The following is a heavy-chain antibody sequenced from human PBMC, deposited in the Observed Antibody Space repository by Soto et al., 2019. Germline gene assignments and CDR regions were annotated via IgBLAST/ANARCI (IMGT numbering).Heavy chain of an antibody. CDR3: AREGGYYYDSSGWVDAFDI. CDR1: GFTFSSYW. V-gene: IGHV3-7*05. J-gene: IGHJ3*02. CDR2: IKQDGSEK. D-gene: IGHD3-22*01. Sequence: EVQLVESGGGLVQPGGSLRLSCAASGFTFSSYWMSWVRQAPGKGLEWVANIKQDGSEKYYVDSVKGRFTISRDNAKNSLYLQMNSLRAEDTAVYYCAREGGYYYDSSGWVDAFDIWGQGTMVTVSS.